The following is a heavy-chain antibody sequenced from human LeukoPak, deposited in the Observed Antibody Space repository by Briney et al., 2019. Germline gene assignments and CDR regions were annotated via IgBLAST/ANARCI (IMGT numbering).Heavy chain of an antibody. CDR2: ISSNGSST. D-gene: IGHD2-21*02. Sequence: PGGSLRLSCAASGFTFSSYAMHWVRQAPGKGLEYVSAISSNGSSTYYANSVKGRFTISRDNSKNTLYLQMDSLRAEDMAVYYCARELVVTATNWFDPWGQGTLVTVSS. J-gene: IGHJ5*02. CDR1: GFTFSSYA. CDR3: ARELVVTATNWFDP. V-gene: IGHV3-64*01.